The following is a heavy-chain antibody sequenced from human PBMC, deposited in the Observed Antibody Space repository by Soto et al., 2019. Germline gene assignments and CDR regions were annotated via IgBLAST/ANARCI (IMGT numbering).Heavy chain of an antibody. CDR2: INPNSGGT. CDR3: ARVKLEGTWNYLFINWFDP. CDR1: GYTFTGYY. J-gene: IGHJ5*02. D-gene: IGHD1-7*01. Sequence: GASVKVSCKASGYTFTGYYMHWVRQAPVQGLEWMGWINPNSGGTNYAQKFQGRGTMTRDTSTSTAYMELSRLRSDDTAVYYCARVKLEGTWNYLFINWFDPWGQGTLVTLSS. V-gene: IGHV1-2*02.